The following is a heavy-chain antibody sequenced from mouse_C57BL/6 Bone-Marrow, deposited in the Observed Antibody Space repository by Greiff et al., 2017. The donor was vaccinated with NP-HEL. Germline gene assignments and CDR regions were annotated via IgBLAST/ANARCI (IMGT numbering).Heavy chain of an antibody. CDR3: AKSPSYEYDFWYFDV. CDR1: GFSLNSYG. V-gene: IGHV2-5*01. CDR2: IWRGGST. D-gene: IGHD2-4*01. J-gene: IGHJ1*03. Sequence: QVQLQQSGPGLVQPSQSLSITCTVSGFSLNSYGVHWVRQSPGKGLEWLGVIWRGGSTDYNAAFMSRLSITKDNSKSQVFFKMNSLQADDTAIYYCAKSPSYEYDFWYFDVWGTGTTVTVSS.